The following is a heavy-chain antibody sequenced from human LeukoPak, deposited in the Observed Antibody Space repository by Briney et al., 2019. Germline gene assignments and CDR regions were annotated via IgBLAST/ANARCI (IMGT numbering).Heavy chain of an antibody. V-gene: IGHV3-30*18. Sequence: GGSLRLSCAASGFTFSSYGMHWVRQAPGKGLEWVAVISYDGSNKYYADSVKGRFTISRDNSKNTLYLQMNSLRAEDTAVYYCAKDRDWAGPLLFDPWGQGTLVTVSS. J-gene: IGHJ5*02. CDR2: ISYDGSNK. CDR3: AKDRDWAGPLLFDP. D-gene: IGHD6-19*01. CDR1: GFTFSSYG.